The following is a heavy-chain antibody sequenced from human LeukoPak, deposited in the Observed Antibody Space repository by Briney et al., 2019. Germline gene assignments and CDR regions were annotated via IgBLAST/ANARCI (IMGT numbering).Heavy chain of an antibody. D-gene: IGHD1-26*01. J-gene: IGHJ3*02. CDR2: IYYSGST. CDR1: GGSISSGDYY. V-gene: IGHV4-30-4*08. Sequence: NPSETLSHTCTVSGGSISSGDYYWSWIRQPPGKGLEWIGYIYYSGSTYYNPSLKSRVTISVDTSKNQFSLKLSSVTAADTAVYYCARDLGATYAFDIWGQGTMVTVSS. CDR3: ARDLGATYAFDI.